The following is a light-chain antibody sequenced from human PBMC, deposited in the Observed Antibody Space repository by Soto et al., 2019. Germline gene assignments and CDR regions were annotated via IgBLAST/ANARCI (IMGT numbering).Light chain of an antibody. Sequence: QSALTQPRSVSGSPGQSVTISCTGTSSDVGGYNYVSWYQQHPGKAPKLMIYDVSKRPSGVPDRFSGSKSGNTASLTISGLQAEDEADYYCCSYAGSYTVYVFGTGTMLTVL. V-gene: IGLV2-11*01. CDR3: CSYAGSYTVYV. CDR1: SSDVGGYNY. CDR2: DVS. J-gene: IGLJ1*01.